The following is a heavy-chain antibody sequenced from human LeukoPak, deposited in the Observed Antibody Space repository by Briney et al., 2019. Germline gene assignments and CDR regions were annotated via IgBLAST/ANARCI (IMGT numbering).Heavy chain of an antibody. CDR2: ILYDGSNK. Sequence: GGSLRLSCAASGFTFSTFAMHWVRQAPGKGLEWVSLILYDGSNKYYAESVKGRFSISRDNSKNSLYLQMNSLRAEDTAVYYCAKGAVAGPSPPYSFDYWGQGTLVTVSS. V-gene: IGHV3-30*04. CDR1: GFTFSTFA. D-gene: IGHD6-19*01. J-gene: IGHJ4*02. CDR3: AKGAVAGPSPPYSFDY.